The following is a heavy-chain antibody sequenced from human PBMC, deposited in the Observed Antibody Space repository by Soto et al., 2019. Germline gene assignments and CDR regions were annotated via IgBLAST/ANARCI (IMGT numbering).Heavy chain of an antibody. V-gene: IGHV1-46*03. CDR3: AREVGITSQNTTERDY. Sequence: QVQLVQSGAEVKKPGASVKVSCKASGYTFTSYYMHWVRQAPGQGLEWMGIINPSGGSTSYAQKFQGRVTMTRDTSTSTVYMELSSLRSEDTAVYYCAREVGITSQNTTERDYWGQGTLVTVSS. D-gene: IGHD4-17*01. J-gene: IGHJ4*02. CDR2: INPSGGST. CDR1: GYTFTSYY.